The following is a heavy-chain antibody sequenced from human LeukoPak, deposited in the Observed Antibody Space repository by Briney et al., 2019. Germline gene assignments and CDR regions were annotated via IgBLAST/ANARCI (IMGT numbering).Heavy chain of an antibody. CDR3: ARDDPDMVRGL. D-gene: IGHD3-10*01. J-gene: IGHJ4*02. CDR2: IYYSGST. CDR1: GGSISSGDYY. Sequence: PLETLSLTCTVSGGSISSGDYYWSWIRQPPGKGLEWIGYIYYSGSTYYNPSLKSRVTISVDTSKNQFSLKLSSVTAADTAVYYCARDDPDMVRGLWGQGTLVTVSS. V-gene: IGHV4-30-4*01.